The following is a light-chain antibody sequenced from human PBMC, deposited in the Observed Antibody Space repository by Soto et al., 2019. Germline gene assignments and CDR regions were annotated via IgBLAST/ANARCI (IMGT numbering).Light chain of an antibody. CDR1: RIDMGSYNS. J-gene: IGLJ3*02. CDR2: GVT. CDR3: FSYAGSSTWV. V-gene: IGLV2-23*02. Sequence: QAVVTQPASVSGAPGQSITISCTGTRIDMGSYNSISWYQQHPGKAPRVMIFGVTKRTSWISNRFSGSKSGFTASLTISGLQAEDEADYFCFSYAGSSTWVFCGGTKLTVL.